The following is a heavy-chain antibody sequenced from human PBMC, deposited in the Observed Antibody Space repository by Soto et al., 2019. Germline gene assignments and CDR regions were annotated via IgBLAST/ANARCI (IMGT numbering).Heavy chain of an antibody. Sequence: QVQLRESGPGLVKPSGTLSLTCAVSGDSISSSNWWSWVRQPPGKWLEWIGEIYHSGSANYNPSLTSRLTMSVDKSKNQFSLKLTSLTAADTAVYYCARARLGTLFRGFNWLGPWGPGTLVTISS. V-gene: IGHV4-4*02. CDR3: ARARLGTLFRGFNWLGP. D-gene: IGHD3-10*01. CDR1: GDSISSSNW. J-gene: IGHJ5*02. CDR2: IYHSGSA.